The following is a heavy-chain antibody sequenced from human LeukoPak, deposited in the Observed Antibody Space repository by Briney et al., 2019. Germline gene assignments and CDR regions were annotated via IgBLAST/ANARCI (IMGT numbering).Heavy chain of an antibody. Sequence: ASVKVSCKASGGTFSSYAISWVRQAPGQGLEWMGEIIPIFGTANYAQKFQGRVTITTDESTSTAYMELSSLRSEDTAVYYCARALGYCSSTSCYRLWFDPWGQGTRVTVSS. J-gene: IGHJ5*02. V-gene: IGHV1-69*05. CDR2: IIPIFGTA. CDR3: ARALGYCSSTSCYRLWFDP. CDR1: GGTFSSYA. D-gene: IGHD2-2*02.